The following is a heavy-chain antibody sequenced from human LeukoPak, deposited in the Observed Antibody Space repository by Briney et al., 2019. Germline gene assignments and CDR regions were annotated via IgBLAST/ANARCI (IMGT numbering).Heavy chain of an antibody. CDR1: GFTFSSYG. CDR2: IWYDGSNK. CDR3: ARGVYYDSRVYFPHFDS. V-gene: IGHV3-33*01. Sequence: PGRSLRLSCAASGFTFSSYGMHWVRQAPGKGLEWVAVIWYDGSNKYYADSVKGRFTISRDNSKNTLYLQMNSLRAEDTAVYYWARGVYYDSRVYFPHFDSGGQEPLVTVSS. J-gene: IGHJ4*02. D-gene: IGHD3-22*01.